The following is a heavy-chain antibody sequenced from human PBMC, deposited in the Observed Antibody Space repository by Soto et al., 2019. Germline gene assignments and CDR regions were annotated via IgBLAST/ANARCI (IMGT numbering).Heavy chain of an antibody. V-gene: IGHV4-4*07. CDR1: GGSISSYY. D-gene: IGHD3-22*01. CDR2: IYTSGST. CDR3: ARETYYYDSSGYSSARFYFDY. J-gene: IGHJ4*02. Sequence: SETLSLTCTVSGGSISSYYWSWIRQPAGKGLEWIGRIYTSGSTNYNPSLKSRVTMSVDTSKNQFSLKLSSVTAADTAVYYCARETYYYDSSGYSSARFYFDYRGQGTLVTVPQ.